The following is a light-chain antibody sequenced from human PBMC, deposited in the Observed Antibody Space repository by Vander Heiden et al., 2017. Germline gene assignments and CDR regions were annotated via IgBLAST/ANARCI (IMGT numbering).Light chain of an antibody. CDR1: QSVLYSSNNKSY. V-gene: IGKV4-1*01. J-gene: IGKJ2*01. CDR2: WAS. CDR3: QQYYSTPYT. Sequence: DIVMTQSPDSLAVSLGERDTIHCKSSQSVLYSSNNKSYLAWYQQKPGQPPKLLIYWASTRESGVPDRFSGSGSGTDFTLTISSLQAEDVAVYYCQQYYSTPYTFGQGTKLEIK.